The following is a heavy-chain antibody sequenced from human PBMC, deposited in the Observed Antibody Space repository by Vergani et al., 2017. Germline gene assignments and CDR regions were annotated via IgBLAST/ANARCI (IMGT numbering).Heavy chain of an antibody. J-gene: IGHJ6*03. V-gene: IGHV1-18*01. CDR2: ISAYNGNT. CDR3: AGELPTGRYDYYYYMDV. D-gene: IGHD3-10*01. Sequence: QVQLVQSGAEVKKPGASVKVSCKASGYTSTSYGISWVRQAPGQGLEWMGWISAYNGNTNYAQKLQGRVTMTTDTSTSTAYMELRSLRSDDTAVYYCAGELPTGRYDYYYYMDVWGKGTTVTVSS. CDR1: GYTSTSYG.